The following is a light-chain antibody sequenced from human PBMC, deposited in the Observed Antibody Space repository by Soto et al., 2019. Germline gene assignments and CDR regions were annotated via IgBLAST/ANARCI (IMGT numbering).Light chain of an antibody. CDR3: AAWDDSMNAPV. V-gene: IGLV1-36*01. CDR2: YDD. CDR1: SSNIGNNA. Sequence: QSALTQPPSVSEAPRQRVTISCSGSSSNIGNNAVNWYQHLTGTAPKLLIYYDDLVPSGGSDRFSGSKSAASASLAISGLQYEDEADYYCAAWDDSMNAPVFGGGTKVTVL. J-gene: IGLJ2*01.